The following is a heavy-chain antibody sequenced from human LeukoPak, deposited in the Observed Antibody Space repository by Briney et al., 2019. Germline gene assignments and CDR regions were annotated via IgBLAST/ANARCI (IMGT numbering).Heavy chain of an antibody. Sequence: ASVKVSCKASGGTFSSYAISWVRQAPGQGLEWMGWINPNSGGTNYAQKFQGRVTMTRDTSISTAYMELSRLRSDDTAVYYCARGALTLFDYWGQGTLVTVSS. CDR3: ARGALTLFDY. J-gene: IGHJ4*02. CDR1: GGTFSSYA. V-gene: IGHV1-2*02. CDR2: INPNSGGT.